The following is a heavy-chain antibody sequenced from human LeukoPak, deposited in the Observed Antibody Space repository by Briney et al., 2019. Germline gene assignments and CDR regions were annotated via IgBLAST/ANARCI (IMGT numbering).Heavy chain of an antibody. CDR2: INPNSGGT. J-gene: IGHJ4*02. CDR3: ARDLGDPDCSGGSCHTDY. V-gene: IGHV1-2*02. Sequence: ALVKVSCKASGYTFTGYYMHWVRQAPGQGLEWMGWINPNSGGTKYAQKFQGRVTMTRDTSISTAYMELSRLRSDDTAVYYCARDLGDPDCSGGSCHTDYWGQGTLVTVSS. CDR1: GYTFTGYY. D-gene: IGHD2-15*01.